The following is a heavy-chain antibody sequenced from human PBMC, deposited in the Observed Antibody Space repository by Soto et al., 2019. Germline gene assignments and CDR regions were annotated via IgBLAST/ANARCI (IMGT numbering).Heavy chain of an antibody. CDR3: ARDLKGHGLNSFHP. D-gene: IGHD3-16*01. CDR2: ISAYNGNT. CDR1: GYTFTSYG. J-gene: IGHJ5*02. Sequence: AAVKVSCKASGYTFTSYGISWLRQAPGQGLEWMGWISAYNGNTNYAQKLQDRVTMTTDTSTSTAYMELSSLRSDDAAVYYCARDLKGHGLNSFHPWGQGTLVTVSS. V-gene: IGHV1-18*01.